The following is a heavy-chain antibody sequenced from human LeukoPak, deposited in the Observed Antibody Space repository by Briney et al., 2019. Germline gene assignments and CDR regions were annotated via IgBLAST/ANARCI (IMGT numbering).Heavy chain of an antibody. CDR3: ARGIRKRGSGSSISEYYFDY. D-gene: IGHD3-10*01. V-gene: IGHV1-8*01. Sequence: ASVKVSCKASGYTFTSYDINWVRQATGQGLEWMGWMNPNSGNTGYARKFQGRVTMTRNTSISTAYMELSSLRSEDTAVYYCARGIRKRGSGSSISEYYFDYWGQGTLVTVSS. CDR1: GYTFTSYD. CDR2: MNPNSGNT. J-gene: IGHJ4*02.